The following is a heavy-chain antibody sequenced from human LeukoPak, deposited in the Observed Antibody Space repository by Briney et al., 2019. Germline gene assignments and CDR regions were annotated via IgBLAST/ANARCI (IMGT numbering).Heavy chain of an antibody. J-gene: IGHJ4*02. CDR1: GGSISSYY. Sequence: SETLSLTCTVSGGSISSYYWSWIRQPPGKGLEWIGYIYYSGSTNYNPSLKSRVTISVDTSKNQFSRKLSSVTAADTAVYYCASERIAVAGLFDYWGQGTLVTVSS. CDR3: ASERIAVAGLFDY. D-gene: IGHD6-19*01. CDR2: IYYSGST. V-gene: IGHV4-59*01.